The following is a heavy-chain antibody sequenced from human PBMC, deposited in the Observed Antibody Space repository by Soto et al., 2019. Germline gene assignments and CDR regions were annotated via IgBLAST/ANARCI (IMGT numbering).Heavy chain of an antibody. V-gene: IGHV1-2*04. J-gene: IGHJ3*02. D-gene: IGHD2-15*01. CDR3: ARGVVVVAATTDAFDI. CDR1: GYTFTGYY. CDR2: INPNSGGT. Sequence: ASVKVSCKASGYTFTGYYMHWVRQAPGQGLEWMGWINPNSGGTNYAQKFQGWVIMTRDTSISTAYMELSRLRSDDTAVYYCARGVVVVAATTDAFDIWGQGTMVTVSS.